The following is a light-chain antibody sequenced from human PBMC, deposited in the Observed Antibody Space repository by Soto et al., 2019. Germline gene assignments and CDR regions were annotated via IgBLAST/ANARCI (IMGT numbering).Light chain of an antibody. J-gene: IGKJ1*01. Sequence: DIQITQSPSTLSASVGDRVTITCRASQSIDTWLAWHQQKPGQVPKLLISKASNLESGVPSRFSGSGSGTEFTLTISSLQPDDSATYYCQQYNSYRAFGQGTKVDIK. CDR2: KAS. V-gene: IGKV1-5*03. CDR3: QQYNSYRA. CDR1: QSIDTW.